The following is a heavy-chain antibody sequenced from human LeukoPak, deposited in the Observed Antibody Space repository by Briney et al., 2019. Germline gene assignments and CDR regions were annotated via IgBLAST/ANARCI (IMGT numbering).Heavy chain of an antibody. J-gene: IGHJ2*01. CDR3: ARISITMVRGVIPNWYFDL. CDR2: MNPNSGNT. CDR1: GYTFTSYD. Sequence: ASVKVSCKASGYTFTSYDINWVRQATGQGLEWMGWMNPNSGNTGYAQKFQGRVTMTRDTSISTAYMELSRLRSDDTAVYYCARISITMVRGVIPNWYFDLWGRGTLVTVSS. D-gene: IGHD3-10*01. V-gene: IGHV1-8*01.